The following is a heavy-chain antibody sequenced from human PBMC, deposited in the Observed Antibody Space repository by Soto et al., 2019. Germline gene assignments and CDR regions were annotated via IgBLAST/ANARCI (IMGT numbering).Heavy chain of an antibody. CDR3: ARARRVGYCSSTSCPTLYYYYGMDV. CDR2: INPISGGT. J-gene: IGHJ6*02. CDR1: GYIFTDHY. D-gene: IGHD2-2*01. Sequence: GASVKVSCKASGYIFTDHYIHWVRQAPGQGLEWMGWINPISGGTNYAQKFQGWVTMTRDTSISTAYMELSRLRSDDTAVYYCARARRVGYCSSTSCPTLYYYYGMDVWGQGTTVTVS. V-gene: IGHV1-2*04.